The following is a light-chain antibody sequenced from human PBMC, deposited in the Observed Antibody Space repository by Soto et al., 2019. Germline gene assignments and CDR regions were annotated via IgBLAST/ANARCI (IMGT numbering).Light chain of an antibody. CDR3: QQYNNWPPT. CDR1: QSFRSN. J-gene: IGKJ1*01. CDR2: GAS. Sequence: EIVMTQSPGTLSVSPWXRXXLXXXASQSFRSNLAWYQQKPGQAPRLLIYGASTRATGIPAGLSGSGSGTEFTLTISSLQSEDYAVYYCQQYNNWPPTFGQGTKVDIK. V-gene: IGKV3-15*01.